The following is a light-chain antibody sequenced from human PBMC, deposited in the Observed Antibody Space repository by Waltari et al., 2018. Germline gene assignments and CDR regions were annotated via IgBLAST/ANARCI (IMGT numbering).Light chain of an antibody. CDR2: DAS. Sequence: FVLTQSPDSLSLSAGEGATLSCRSSQDIKKFLAWYQQKPGQAPRLIIHDASTRSTGIPARFSGSGSGTDFTLTISSVEPEDFAVYYCQQRSNWPRISFGQGTRLELK. CDR3: QQRSNWPRIS. J-gene: IGKJ5*01. CDR1: QDIKKF. V-gene: IGKV3-11*01.